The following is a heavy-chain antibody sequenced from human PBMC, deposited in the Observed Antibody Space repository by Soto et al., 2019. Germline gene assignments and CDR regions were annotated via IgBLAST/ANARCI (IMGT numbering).Heavy chain of an antibody. Sequence: SAPLSLTCTLSGGSISSYYWSWIRQPPGKGLEWIGYIYYSGSTNYNPSLKSRVTISVDTSKNQFSLKLSSVTAADTAVYYCARYSSGWYKIDPVDVWGQGTTVTVSS. CDR2: IYYSGST. V-gene: IGHV4-59*01. J-gene: IGHJ6*02. CDR1: GGSISSYY. D-gene: IGHD6-19*01. CDR3: ARYSSGWYKIDPVDV.